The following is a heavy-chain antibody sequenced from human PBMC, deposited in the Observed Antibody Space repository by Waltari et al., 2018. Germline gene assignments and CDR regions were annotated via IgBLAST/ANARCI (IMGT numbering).Heavy chain of an antibody. J-gene: IGHJ4*02. V-gene: IGHV5-51*01. CDR3: ARQNIHSYGYGYFDF. CDR2: IYPGDSNT. D-gene: IGHD5-18*01. CDR1: GYSFAKSW. Sequence: EVQLEQSGAEVTKPGASLKIACNGSGYSFAKSWTGWGRQMPGKGLEWVGVIYPGDSNTKYSLSFQGQVTISADTSISTAYLQWSSLKASDTAIYFCARQNIHSYGYGYFDFWGQGTLVTVSS.